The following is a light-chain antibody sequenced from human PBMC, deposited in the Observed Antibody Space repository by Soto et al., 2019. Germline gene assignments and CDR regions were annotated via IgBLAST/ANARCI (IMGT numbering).Light chain of an antibody. J-gene: IGKJ5*01. CDR1: QGVGRA. Sequence: AIQLTQSPSSLSASVGDRVIITCRASQGVGRALAWYQQKPGKSPKLLIYDASILETGAPARFSGSGSGTDFTLTISTLQPEDFATYYCQQFNGDPSFGLGTRLDIK. CDR3: QQFNGDPS. V-gene: IGKV1-13*02. CDR2: DAS.